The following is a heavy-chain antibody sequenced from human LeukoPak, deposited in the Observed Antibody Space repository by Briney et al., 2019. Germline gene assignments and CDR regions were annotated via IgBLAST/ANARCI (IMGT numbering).Heavy chain of an antibody. CDR3: ARGPGGFDY. V-gene: IGHV1-8*02. CDR2: MNPNSGNT. CDR1: GGTFSSYA. Sequence: ASVKVSCKASGGTFSSYAINWVRQATGQGLEWTEWMNPNSGNTGYAQKFQGRVTMTRNTSISTAYMELSSLRSEDTAVYYCARGPGGFDYWGQGTLVTVS. J-gene: IGHJ4*02. D-gene: IGHD3-16*01.